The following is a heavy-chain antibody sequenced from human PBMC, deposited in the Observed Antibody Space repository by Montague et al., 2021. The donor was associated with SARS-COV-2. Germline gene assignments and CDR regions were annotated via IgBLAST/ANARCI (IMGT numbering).Heavy chain of an antibody. CDR2: ISYNGRNT. Sequence: SLRLSCAASGFTFSSYALHWVRQAPGKGPEWVAAISYNGRNTQYGDSVKGRATISRDNSKNTLYLQVNSLRTDDTAVYYCARGPKPVGYSYGYTFFEYWGQGSLVTVSS. CDR3: ARGPKPVGYSYGYTFFEY. D-gene: IGHD5-18*01. V-gene: IGHV3-30*03. CDR1: GFTFSSYA. J-gene: IGHJ4*02.